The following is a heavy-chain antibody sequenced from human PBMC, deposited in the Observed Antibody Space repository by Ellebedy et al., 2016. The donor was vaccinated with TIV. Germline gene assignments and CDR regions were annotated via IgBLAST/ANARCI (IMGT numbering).Heavy chain of an antibody. V-gene: IGHV1-18*04. CDR2: ISAYNGNT. D-gene: IGHD3-10*01. Sequence: ASVKVSCXASGYTFTSYGISWVRQAPGQGLEWMGWISAYNGNTNYAQKLQGRVTMTTDTSTSTAYMELRSLRSEDTAVYYCARAGFGELFGCLDYWGQGTLVTVSS. J-gene: IGHJ4*02. CDR1: GYTFTSYG. CDR3: ARAGFGELFGCLDY.